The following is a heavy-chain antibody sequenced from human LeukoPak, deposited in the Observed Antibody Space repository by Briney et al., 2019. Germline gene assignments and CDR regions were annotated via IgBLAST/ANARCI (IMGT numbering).Heavy chain of an antibody. CDR1: GGSITGDSYY. CDR3: ARGYAYGHGAMFDY. CDR2: IHTSGTT. Sequence: PSQTLSLTCTVSGGSITGDSYYWTWLRQPAGKGMEWIGRIHTSGTTDYKPSLKSRVTISLDTSNTQFSLKLSSVTAADTAVYYCARGYAYGHGAMFDYGGQGTLVTVSP. V-gene: IGHV4-61*02. D-gene: IGHD5-18*01. J-gene: IGHJ4*02.